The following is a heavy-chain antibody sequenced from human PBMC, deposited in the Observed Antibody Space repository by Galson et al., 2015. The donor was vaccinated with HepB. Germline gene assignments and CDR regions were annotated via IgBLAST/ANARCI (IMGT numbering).Heavy chain of an antibody. D-gene: IGHD1-26*01. CDR2: ISGSGGST. CDR3: AKAPDPYSAITPVDY. V-gene: IGHV3-23*01. J-gene: IGHJ4*02. Sequence: SLRLSCAASGLTFSSYAMSWVRQAPGKGLEWVSAISGSGGSTYYADSVKGRFTISRDNSKNTLYLQMNSLRAEDTAVYYCAKAPDPYSAITPVDYWGQGTLVTVSS. CDR1: GLTFSSYA.